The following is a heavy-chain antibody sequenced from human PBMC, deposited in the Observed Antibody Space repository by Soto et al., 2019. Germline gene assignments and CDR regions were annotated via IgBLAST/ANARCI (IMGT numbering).Heavy chain of an antibody. V-gene: IGHV1-18*01. CDR1: GYTFTSYG. Sequence: ASVKVSCKASGYTFTSYGISWVRQAPGQGLEWMGWISAYNGNTNYAQKLQGRVTMTTDTSTSTAYMELRSLRSDDTAVYYCARDHDILTGYSLYYYYGMDVWGQGTTVTV. J-gene: IGHJ6*02. CDR3: ARDHDILTGYSLYYYYGMDV. D-gene: IGHD3-9*01. CDR2: ISAYNGNT.